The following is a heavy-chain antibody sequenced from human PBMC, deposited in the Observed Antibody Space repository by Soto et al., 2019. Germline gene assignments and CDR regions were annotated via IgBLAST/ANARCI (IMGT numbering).Heavy chain of an antibody. CDR1: RFAFSNYG. D-gene: IGHD6-6*01. V-gene: IGHV3-33*01. Sequence: QVQLVESGGGVVQPGRSLRLSCAASRFAFSNYGMRWVLQAPGKGLAWVALIWYDGSNKYYADSVKGRFTISRDNSKNALYLQMNSLRAEDTAVYYCAGSPPGVAGRYYFDYWGQGALVTVSS. J-gene: IGHJ4*02. CDR2: IWYDGSNK. CDR3: AGSPPGVAGRYYFDY.